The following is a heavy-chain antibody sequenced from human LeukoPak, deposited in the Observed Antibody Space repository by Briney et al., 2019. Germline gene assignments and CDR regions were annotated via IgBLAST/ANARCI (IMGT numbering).Heavy chain of an antibody. Sequence: GGSLRLSCVASGFTFSTYGMHWVRQAPGKGVEGVAFISFDGSNKYYADSVKGRFTISRDNSKDTLYLQMNSLRAEDTAVYYCARQVAGLDYGGQGTLVTVS. D-gene: IGHD6-19*01. CDR3: ARQVAGLDY. CDR1: GFTFSTYG. V-gene: IGHV3-30*03. J-gene: IGHJ4*02. CDR2: ISFDGSNK.